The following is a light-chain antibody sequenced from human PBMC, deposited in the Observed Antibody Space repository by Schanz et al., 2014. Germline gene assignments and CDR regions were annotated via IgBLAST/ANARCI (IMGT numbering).Light chain of an antibody. CDR2: GAS. Sequence: EIVMTQSPATLSVSPGERATLSCRASQSVSSNLAWYQQKPGQAPRLLIYGASSRATGIPDRFSGSGSGTEFTLTISSLQPDDFATYYCQQYNTFPWTFGQGTKVEIK. J-gene: IGKJ1*01. CDR1: QSVSSN. CDR3: QQYNTFPWT. V-gene: IGKV3D-15*01.